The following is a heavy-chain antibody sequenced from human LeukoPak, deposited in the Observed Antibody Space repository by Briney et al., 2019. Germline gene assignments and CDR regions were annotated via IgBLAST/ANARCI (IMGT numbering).Heavy chain of an antibody. J-gene: IGHJ4*02. Sequence: SETLSLTCTVSGGSISSYYWSWIRQPPGKGLEWIGYIYYSGSTNYNPSLKSRVTISVDTSKNQFSLKLSSVTAADTAVYYCARESTMIASTWGQGTLVTVSS. CDR2: IYYSGST. CDR1: GGSISSYY. CDR3: ARESTMIAST. D-gene: IGHD3-22*01. V-gene: IGHV4-59*12.